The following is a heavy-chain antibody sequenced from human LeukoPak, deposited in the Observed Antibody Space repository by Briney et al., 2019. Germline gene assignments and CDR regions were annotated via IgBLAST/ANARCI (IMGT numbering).Heavy chain of an antibody. V-gene: IGHV4-4*02. CDR1: GGSISSSNW. J-gene: IGHJ3*02. D-gene: IGHD3-22*01. CDR2: IYRSGST. CDR3: ARVQAYYYDSSGSPLDAFDI. Sequence: SETLSLTCAVPGGSISSSNWWSWVRQPPGKGLEWIGEIYRSGSTNYNPSLKSRVTISVDKSKNQFSLKLSSVTAADTAVYYCARVQAYYYDSSGSPLDAFDIWGQGTMVTVSS.